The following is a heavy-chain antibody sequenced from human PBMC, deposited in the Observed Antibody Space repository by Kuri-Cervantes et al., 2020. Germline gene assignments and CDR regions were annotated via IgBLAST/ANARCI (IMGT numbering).Heavy chain of an antibody. V-gene: IGHV3-23*01. Sequence: GGSLRLSCAASGFTFSSYAMTWVRQAPGKGLEWVSAISGSGGSTYYADSVKGRFTISRDNSKNTLYLQMNSLRAEDTAVYYCARGISGWYRLIDYWGQGTLVTVSS. D-gene: IGHD6-19*01. CDR1: GFTFSSYA. CDR3: ARGISGWYRLIDY. J-gene: IGHJ4*02. CDR2: ISGSGGST.